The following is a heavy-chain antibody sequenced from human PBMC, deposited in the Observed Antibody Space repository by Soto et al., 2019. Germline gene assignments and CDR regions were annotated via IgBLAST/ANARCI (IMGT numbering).Heavy chain of an antibody. J-gene: IGHJ6*02. CDR3: ARSGLGYCSSTSCYTALYYYGMDV. CDR2: IYPGDSDT. Sequence: GESLKISCKGSVYSFTSCWIGWVRQMPGKGLEWMGIIYPGDSDTRYSPSFRGQVTISADKSISTAYLQWSSLKASDTAMYYCARSGLGYCSSTSCYTALYYYGMDVWGQGTTVTVSS. V-gene: IGHV5-51*01. D-gene: IGHD2-2*02. CDR1: VYSFTSCW.